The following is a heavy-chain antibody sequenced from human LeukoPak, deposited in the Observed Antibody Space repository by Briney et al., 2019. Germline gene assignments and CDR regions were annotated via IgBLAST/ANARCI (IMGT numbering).Heavy chain of an antibody. CDR1: GGSFSGYY. CDR2: IYYSGST. Sequence: PSETLSLTCAVYGGSFSGYYWSWIRQPPGKGLEWIGYIYYSGSTNYNPSLKSRVTISVDTSKNQFSLKLSSVTAADTAVYYCARFPTFGAFDIWGQGTMVTVSS. D-gene: IGHD3-10*01. V-gene: IGHV4-59*01. CDR3: ARFPTFGAFDI. J-gene: IGHJ3*02.